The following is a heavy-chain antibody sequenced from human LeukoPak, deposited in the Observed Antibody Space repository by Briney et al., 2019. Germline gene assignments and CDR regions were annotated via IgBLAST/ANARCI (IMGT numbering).Heavy chain of an antibody. CDR1: GGSISSYY. Sequence: SKTLSLTCTVSGGSISSYYWSWIRQPPGKGLEWIGYIYYSGSTNYNPSLRSRVTISVDTSKNQFSLKLSSVTAADTAVYYCAGHDSSGTYFQHWGQGTLVTVSS. CDR2: IYYSGST. J-gene: IGHJ1*01. CDR3: AGHDSSGTYFQH. D-gene: IGHD3-22*01. V-gene: IGHV4-59*01.